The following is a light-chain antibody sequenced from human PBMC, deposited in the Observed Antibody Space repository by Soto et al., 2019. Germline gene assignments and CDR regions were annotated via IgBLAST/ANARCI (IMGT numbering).Light chain of an antibody. CDR3: CSYADSSTYVV. CDR1: SSDVGSYNL. Sequence: QSALTQPASVSGSPGQSITISCTGTSSDVGSYNLVSWYQQHPGKAPKLMIYEGSKRPSGVSNRLSGSKSGNTASLTISGLQAEDEADYYCCSYADSSTYVVFGGGTKLTGL. CDR2: EGS. V-gene: IGLV2-23*01. J-gene: IGLJ2*01.